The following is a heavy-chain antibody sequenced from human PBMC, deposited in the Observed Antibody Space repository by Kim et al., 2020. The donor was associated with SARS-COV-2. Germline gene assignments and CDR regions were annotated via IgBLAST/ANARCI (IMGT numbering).Heavy chain of an antibody. Sequence: GGSLRLSCAASGFTFSSYGMHWVRQAPGKGLEWVAVIWYDGSNKYYADSVKGRFTISRDNSKNTLYLQMNSLRAEDTAVYYCARDKEDGDYYYYGMDVWGQGTTVTVSS. D-gene: IGHD4-17*01. CDR3: ARDKEDGDYYYYGMDV. J-gene: IGHJ6*02. V-gene: IGHV3-33*01. CDR1: GFTFSSYG. CDR2: IWYDGSNK.